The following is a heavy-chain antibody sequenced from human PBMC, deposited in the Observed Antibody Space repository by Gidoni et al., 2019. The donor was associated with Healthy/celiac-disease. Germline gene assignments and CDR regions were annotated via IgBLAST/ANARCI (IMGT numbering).Heavy chain of an antibody. CDR1: GFSFSSYA. D-gene: IGHD4-17*01. Sequence: EVQLLESGGGLVQPGGSLRLSCAASGFSFSSYAMSWVRQAPGKGLEWVPAISGSGGSTYYADSVKGRFTISRDNSKNTLYLQMNSLRAEDTAVYYCAKDSPQWAVTTSGSDYWGQGTLVTVSS. J-gene: IGHJ4*02. V-gene: IGHV3-23*01. CDR2: ISGSGGST. CDR3: AKDSPQWAVTTSGSDY.